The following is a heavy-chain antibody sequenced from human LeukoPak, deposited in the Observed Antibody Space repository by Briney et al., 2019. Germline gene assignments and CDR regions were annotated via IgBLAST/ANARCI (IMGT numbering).Heavy chain of an antibody. D-gene: IGHD7-27*01. Sequence: GASVKVSCKASGYTFTSYDFNWVRQATGQRPEWMGWMSPNSGDTGYAQKFQDRVTMTRNTSISTAYMELSSLRSEDTAIYYCVRTPPNWGFDYWGQGTLVTVSS. J-gene: IGHJ4*02. CDR1: GYTFTSYD. CDR2: MSPNSGDT. V-gene: IGHV1-8*01. CDR3: VRTPPNWGFDY.